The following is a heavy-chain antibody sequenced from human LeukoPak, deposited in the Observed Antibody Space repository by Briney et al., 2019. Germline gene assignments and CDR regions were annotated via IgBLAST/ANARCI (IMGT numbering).Heavy chain of an antibody. CDR2: INHSGST. Sequence: SETLSLTCAVYGGSFSGYYWSWIRQPRGKGLEWIGEINHSGSTNYNPSLKSRVTISVDTSKNQFSLKLSSVTAADTAVYYCAIAREHQLVLDNWFDPKGQGTLVTVSP. CDR3: AIAREHQLVLDNWFDP. D-gene: IGHD6-13*01. V-gene: IGHV4-34*01. J-gene: IGHJ5*02. CDR1: GGSFSGYY.